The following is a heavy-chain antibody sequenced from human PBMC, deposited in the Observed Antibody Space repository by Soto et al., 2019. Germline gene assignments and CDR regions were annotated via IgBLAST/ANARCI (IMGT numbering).Heavy chain of an antibody. CDR3: ARGIYGGYSGYDYYYYGMDV. CDR2: ISSSSSYI. V-gene: IGHV3-21*01. CDR1: GFTFSSYS. Sequence: GGSLRLSCAASGFTFSSYSMNWVRQAPGKGLEWVSSISSSSSYIYYADSVKGRFTISRDNAKNSLYLQMHGLRAEDTAVYYCARGIYGGYSGYDYYYYGMDVWGQGTTVTVSS. D-gene: IGHD5-12*01. J-gene: IGHJ6*02.